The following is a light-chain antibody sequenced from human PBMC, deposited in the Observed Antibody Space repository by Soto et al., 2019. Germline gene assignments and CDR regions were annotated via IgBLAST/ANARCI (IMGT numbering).Light chain of an antibody. CDR3: QQYGSSPPWT. CDR1: QSVSSSY. Sequence: EIVLRQSPGTLSLSPGERATLSCGAIQSVSSSYLAWYQQKPGQAPRLLIYGASSRATGIPDRFSGSGSGTDFTLTISRLEPEDFAVYYCQQYGSSPPWTFGQGTKVDIK. J-gene: IGKJ1*01. V-gene: IGKV3-20*01. CDR2: GAS.